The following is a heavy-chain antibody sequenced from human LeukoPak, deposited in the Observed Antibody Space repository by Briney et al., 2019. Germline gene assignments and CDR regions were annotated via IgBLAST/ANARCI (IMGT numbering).Heavy chain of an antibody. CDR1: GHTFTIHA. Sequence: ASVKVSCKASGHTFTIHATHWVRQAPGQRLEWMGWINAGNGNTIYSQKFQGRVTITRDTSASTAYMELSSLRSEDTAVYYCARDGTYYDILTGWAHYYYYYGMDVWGKGTTVTVSS. V-gene: IGHV1-3*01. CDR3: ARDGTYYDILTGWAHYYYYYGMDV. CDR2: INAGNGNT. J-gene: IGHJ6*04. D-gene: IGHD3-9*01.